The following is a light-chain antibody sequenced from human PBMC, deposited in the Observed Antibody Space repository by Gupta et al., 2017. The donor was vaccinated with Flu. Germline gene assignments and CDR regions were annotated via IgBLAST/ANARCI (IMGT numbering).Light chain of an antibody. J-gene: IGKJ1*01. CDR2: KAS. CDR3: MHSTRWPWT. CDR1: ESLVYSAGDGY. Sequence: DAVMTQSPLSLPVTLGQPASISCRSSESLVYSAGDGYVSWCHQRPGQAPRRLIYKASNRDSGVPDRISGSGSGTDFTLTISRLEAEDVGVYYCMHSTRWPWTFGQGTKVEI. V-gene: IGKV2-30*01.